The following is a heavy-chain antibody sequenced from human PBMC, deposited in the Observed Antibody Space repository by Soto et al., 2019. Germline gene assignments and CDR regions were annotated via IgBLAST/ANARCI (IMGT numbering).Heavy chain of an antibody. CDR2: ISYDGSNK. CDR1: GLTISSSA. D-gene: IGHD1-26*01. J-gene: IGHJ4*02. V-gene: IGHV3-30-3*01. Sequence: PXGSLGLSCAASGLTISSSAMHGLRQAPGKRLEWVEVISYDGSNKYYADSVKGRFTISRDNSKNTLYLQMNSLRAEDTAVYYCARDKISGSYFDYCGQGTLVTVSS. CDR3: ARDKISGSYFDY.